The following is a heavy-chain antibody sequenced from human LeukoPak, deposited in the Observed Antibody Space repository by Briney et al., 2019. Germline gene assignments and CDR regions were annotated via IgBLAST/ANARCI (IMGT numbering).Heavy chain of an antibody. CDR3: ARGSSGWYYWGRGGIDY. D-gene: IGHD6-19*01. V-gene: IGHV3-30-3*01. CDR2: ISYDGSNK. CDR1: GFTFSSYA. J-gene: IGHJ4*02. Sequence: GGSLRLSCAASGFTFSSYAMHWVRQAPGKGLEWVAVISYDGSNKYYADSVKGRFTISRDNSKNTLYLQMNSLRAEDTAVYYCARGSSGWYYWGRGGIDYWGQGTLVTVSS.